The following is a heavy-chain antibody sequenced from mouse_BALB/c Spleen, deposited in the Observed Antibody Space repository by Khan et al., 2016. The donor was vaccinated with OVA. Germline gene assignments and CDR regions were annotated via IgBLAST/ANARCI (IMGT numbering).Heavy chain of an antibody. CDR3: ARENYYGRTGYAMDY. CDR1: GYTFTSYW. D-gene: IGHD1-1*01. Sequence: DLVKPGASVKLSCKASGYTFTSYWINWIKQRPGQGLEWIGRIGPGSGNAYYNDMFKGKATLTVDTSSSTAYIQLSSLSSEDSGVYFCARENYYGRTGYAMDYGGEGTAGTVSS. V-gene: IGHV1S41*01. J-gene: IGHJ4*01. CDR2: IGPGSGNA.